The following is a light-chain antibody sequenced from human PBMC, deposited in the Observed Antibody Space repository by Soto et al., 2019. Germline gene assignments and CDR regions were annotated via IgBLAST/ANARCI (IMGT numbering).Light chain of an antibody. CDR2: GAS. Sequence: ENVLTQSPGTLSLSPGERATLSCRASQSVVINYLAWYQQKPGQAPRLLIYGASNRATGIPDRFSGSGSGTHFTLTISRLEPEDSAVYYCQQYGTSPWTFGQGTKVEIK. J-gene: IGKJ1*01. CDR1: QSVVINY. V-gene: IGKV3-20*01. CDR3: QQYGTSPWT.